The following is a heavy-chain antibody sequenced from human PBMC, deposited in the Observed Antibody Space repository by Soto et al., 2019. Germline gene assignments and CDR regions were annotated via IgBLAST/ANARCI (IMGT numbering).Heavy chain of an antibody. J-gene: IGHJ6*02. V-gene: IGHV4-34*01. CDR2: INHSGST. D-gene: IGHD1-7*01. Sequence: SETLSLTCAVYGGSFSCYYWSWIRQPPGKGLEWIGEINHSGSTNYNPSLKSRVTISVDTSKNQFSLKLSSVTAADTAVYYCARENKRGXTGTTAAYYYYYYGMDVWGQGTTVTVSS. CDR3: ARENKRGXTGTTAAYYYYYYGMDV. CDR1: GGSFSCYY.